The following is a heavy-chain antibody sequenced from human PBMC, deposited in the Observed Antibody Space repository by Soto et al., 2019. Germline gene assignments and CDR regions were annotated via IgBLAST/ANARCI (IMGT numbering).Heavy chain of an antibody. CDR1: GFTFSSYA. D-gene: IGHD3-3*01. Sequence: GGSLRLSCAASGFTFSSYAMIWVRQAPGKGLEWVSSITVSGGSTFYADSVKGRFTISRDNSKNTLYLQMSSTGTEVTAVYYCAKGRRITTFGVVPIPGYWGEGTRETV. J-gene: IGHJ4*02. CDR3: AKGRRITTFGVVPIPGY. CDR2: ITVSGGST. V-gene: IGHV3-23*01.